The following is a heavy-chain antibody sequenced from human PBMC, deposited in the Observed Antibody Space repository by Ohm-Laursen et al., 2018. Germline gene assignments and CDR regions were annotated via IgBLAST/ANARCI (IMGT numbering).Heavy chain of an antibody. CDR3: TAWGEK. CDR1: GFTFSGSA. V-gene: IGHV3-73*01. CDR2: IRSKANSYAT. Sequence: SLRLSCAASGFTFSGSAMHWVRQASGTGLEWVGRIRSKANSYATAYAASVKGRFTISRDDSKNTAYLQMNSLKTEDTAVYYCTAWGEKWGQGTMVTVSS. J-gene: IGHJ3*01. D-gene: IGHD3-16*01.